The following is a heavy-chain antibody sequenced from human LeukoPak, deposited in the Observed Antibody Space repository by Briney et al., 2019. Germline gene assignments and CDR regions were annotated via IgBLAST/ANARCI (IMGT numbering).Heavy chain of an antibody. D-gene: IGHD3-9*01. J-gene: IGHJ4*02. Sequence: SETLSLTCSVYGGSFSGYYWRWIRQPPGKGLEWIGEINHSGNSNYNPSLKSRVTISVDTSKNQVSLKLNSVTAADTGVYYCARGLTHWGQGTLVTVSS. CDR2: INHSGNS. CDR1: GGSFSGYY. CDR3: ARGLTH. V-gene: IGHV4-34*01.